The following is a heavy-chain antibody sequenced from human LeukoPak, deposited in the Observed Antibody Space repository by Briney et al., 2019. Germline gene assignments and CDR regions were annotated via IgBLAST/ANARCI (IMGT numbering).Heavy chain of an antibody. V-gene: IGHV3-30*03. CDR3: ASYGGPGDYYYYGMDV. Sequence: PGGSLRLSCAASGFTFSSYGMHWVRQAPGKGPEWVAVISYDGSNKYYADSVKGRFTISRDNSKNTLYLQMNSLRAEDTAVYYCASYGGPGDYYYYGMDVWGQGTTVTVSS. J-gene: IGHJ6*02. CDR2: ISYDGSNK. D-gene: IGHD4-23*01. CDR1: GFTFSSYG.